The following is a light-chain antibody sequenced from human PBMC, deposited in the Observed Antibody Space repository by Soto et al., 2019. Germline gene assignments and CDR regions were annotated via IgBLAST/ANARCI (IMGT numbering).Light chain of an antibody. CDR1: SSDVGGYDY. V-gene: IGLV2-14*01. CDR2: EVT. CDR3: TSYTSSTNLFV. J-gene: IGLJ1*01. Sequence: QYVLTQPAAVSGSPGQSITISCTGTSSDVGGYDYVSWYQQRPGKVPKLLIYEVTNRPSGVSDRFSGSKSGHTASLTISGLQAKDEADYFCTSYTSSTNLFVFGTGTKVAVL.